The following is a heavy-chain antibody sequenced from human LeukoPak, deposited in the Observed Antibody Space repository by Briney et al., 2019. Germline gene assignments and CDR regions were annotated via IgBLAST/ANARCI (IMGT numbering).Heavy chain of an antibody. CDR2: ISAYNGNT. J-gene: IGHJ4*02. CDR3: ARVPSDFWSGYYRGLFDY. D-gene: IGHD3-3*01. Sequence: GASVKVSCKASGYTFTSYGISWVRQAPGQGLEWMGWISAYNGNTNYAQKLQGRVTMTTDTSTSTAYMELRSLRSDDTAVYYCARVPSDFWSGYYRGLFDYWGQGTLVTVSS. V-gene: IGHV1-18*01. CDR1: GYTFTSYG.